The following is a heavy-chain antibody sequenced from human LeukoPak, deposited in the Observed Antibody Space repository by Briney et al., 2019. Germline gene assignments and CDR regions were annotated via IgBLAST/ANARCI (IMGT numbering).Heavy chain of an antibody. CDR3: ARVSRFSSSWYLRGMDV. CDR2: IYHSGST. D-gene: IGHD6-13*01. J-gene: IGHJ6*02. CDR1: GGSISSSNW. Sequence: MPSGTLSLTCAVSGGSISSSNWWGWVRQPPGRGGEWIGEIYHSGSTNYNPSLKSRVTISVDTSKNQFSLKLSSVTAADTAVYYCARVSRFSSSWYLRGMDVWGQGTTVTVSS. V-gene: IGHV4-4*02.